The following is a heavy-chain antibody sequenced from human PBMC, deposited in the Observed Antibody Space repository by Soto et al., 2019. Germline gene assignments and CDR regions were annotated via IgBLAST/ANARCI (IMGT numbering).Heavy chain of an antibody. CDR1: GDTFTDYY. V-gene: IGHV1-46*01. J-gene: IGHJ4*02. CDR2: VNPSGGHT. Sequence: QVQLMQSGAEVKKPGASVKVSCKASGDTFTDYYIHWVRQAPGQGLEWMGTVNPSGGHTTYAQTFLGSMTMTRDTSTSTRYMELTSLTSDGAAIYYCASGRHVVVVTAALDYWGQGTLVTVSS. D-gene: IGHD2-21*02. CDR3: ASGRHVVVVTAALDY.